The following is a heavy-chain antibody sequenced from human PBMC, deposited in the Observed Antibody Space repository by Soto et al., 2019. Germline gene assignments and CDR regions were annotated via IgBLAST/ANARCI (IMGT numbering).Heavy chain of an antibody. J-gene: IGHJ4*02. CDR1: VNSFTAYY. CDR3: AGLYHYDSSGYYDY. CDR2: INPSGGRT. Sequence: XSVKVSCKASVNSFTAYYMHWVRQAPGQGLEWMGIINPSGGRTTYAQKFQGRVTMARDTSTSTFHMELSSLTSEDTAVYYCAGLYHYDSSGYYDYWGQGTMVTVSS. V-gene: IGHV1-46*01. D-gene: IGHD3-22*01.